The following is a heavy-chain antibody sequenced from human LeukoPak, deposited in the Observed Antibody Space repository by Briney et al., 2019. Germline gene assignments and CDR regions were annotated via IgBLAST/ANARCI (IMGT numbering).Heavy chain of an antibody. J-gene: IGHJ4*02. CDR2: IYYSGST. D-gene: IGHD3-10*01. Sequence: SETLSLTCTVSGGSISSGSYYWCWRRQPPGKRLEWVGYIYYSGSTNYNPSLKSRVTISVDTSKHQFSLKLSSVTAADTAVYYCARGYYGSGSYYRDWGQGTLVTVSS. V-gene: IGHV4-61*01. CDR3: ARGYYGSGSYYRD. CDR1: GGSISSGSYY.